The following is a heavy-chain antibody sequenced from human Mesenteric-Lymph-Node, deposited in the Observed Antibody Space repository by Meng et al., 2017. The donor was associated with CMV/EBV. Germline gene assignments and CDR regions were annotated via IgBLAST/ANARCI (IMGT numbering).Heavy chain of an antibody. CDR2: LYSGGST. CDR1: GFTVSSNY. J-gene: IGHJ6*02. CDR3: ARDRHIVAATRWLYGMDV. Sequence: GESLKISCAASGFTVSSNYMSWVRQAPGKGLEWVSSLYSGGSTYYADSVMGRFTISRDSSKNTLYLQMNSLRAEDTAVYYCARDRHIVAATRWLYGMDVWGQGTTVTVSS. D-gene: IGHD1-26*01. V-gene: IGHV3-66*02.